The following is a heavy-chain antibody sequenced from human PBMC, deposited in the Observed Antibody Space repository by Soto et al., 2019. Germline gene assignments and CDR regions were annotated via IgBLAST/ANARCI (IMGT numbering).Heavy chain of an antibody. Sequence: QVQLVESGGGVVQPGRSLRLSCAASGFTFSSYGMHWVRQAPGKGLEWVAVISYDGSNKYNADSVKGRFTISRENAKNTLYLQMNSLRAEDTAVYYCAKDRRPNYYYGMDVWGQGTTVTVSS. V-gene: IGHV3-30*18. CDR1: GFTFSSYG. J-gene: IGHJ6*02. CDR3: AKDRRPNYYYGMDV. CDR2: ISYDGSNK. D-gene: IGHD6-25*01.